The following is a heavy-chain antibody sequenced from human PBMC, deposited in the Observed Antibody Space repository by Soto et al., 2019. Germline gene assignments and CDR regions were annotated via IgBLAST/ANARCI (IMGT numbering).Heavy chain of an antibody. CDR1: GFTFSSYA. CDR3: AKVRGYSYGYYYYYLAV. D-gene: IGHD5-18*01. V-gene: IGHV3-23*01. CDR2: ISGSGGST. Sequence: GGSLRLSCAASGFTFSSYAMSWVRQAPGKGLEWVSAISGSGGSTYYADSVKGRFTISRDNSKNTLYLQMNSLRAEDTAVYYCAKVRGYSYGYYYYYLAVWGKGNTVTVSS. J-gene: IGHJ6*03.